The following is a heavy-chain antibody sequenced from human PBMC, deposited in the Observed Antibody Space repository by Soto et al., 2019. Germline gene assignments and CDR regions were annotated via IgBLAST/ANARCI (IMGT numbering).Heavy chain of an antibody. CDR2: IRSKANSYAT. V-gene: IGHV3-73*01. D-gene: IGHD3-22*01. CDR1: GFSFSGSA. J-gene: IGHJ4*02. CDR3: TRPGDSNGYTFDY. Sequence: GGSLRLSCAASGFSFSGSAMHWVRQASGKGLEWVGRIRSKANSYATVYAASVKGRFTISRDDSRNTAYLQMNSLKTEDTAVYYCTRPGDSNGYTFDYWGQGTLVTVSS.